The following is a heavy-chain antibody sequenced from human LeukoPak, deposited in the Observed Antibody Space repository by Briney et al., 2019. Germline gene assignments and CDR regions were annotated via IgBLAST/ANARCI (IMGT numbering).Heavy chain of an antibody. CDR2: ISGSGGST. CDR1: GFTFSSYV. V-gene: IGHV3-23*01. J-gene: IGHJ3*02. CDR3: AKEGAASHGFDAFDI. Sequence: GGSLRLSCAASGFTFSSYVMNWVRQAPGKGLEWVSVISGSGGSTDYADSVKGRFTISRDNSKNTLYLQMNSLRAEDTALYYCAKEGAASHGFDAFDIWGQGTMVTVSS. D-gene: IGHD5-24*01.